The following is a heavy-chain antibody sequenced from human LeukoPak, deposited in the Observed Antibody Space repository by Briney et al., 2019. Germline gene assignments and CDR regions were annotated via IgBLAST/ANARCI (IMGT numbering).Heavy chain of an antibody. D-gene: IGHD3-3*01. CDR1: GFTFSSYA. V-gene: IGHV3-23*01. CDR3: AKSLTIFGVVIRSLYYYGMDV. CDR2: ISGSGGST. J-gene: IGHJ6*02. Sequence: GGSLTLSCAVSGFTFSSYAMSWVRQAPGKGLEWVSAISGSGGSTYYADSVKGRFTISRDNSKNTLYLQMNSLRAEDTAVYYCAKSLTIFGVVIRSLYYYGMDVWGQGTTVTVSS.